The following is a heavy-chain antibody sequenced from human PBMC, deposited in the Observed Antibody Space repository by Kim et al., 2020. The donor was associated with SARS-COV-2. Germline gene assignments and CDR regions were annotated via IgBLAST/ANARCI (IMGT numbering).Heavy chain of an antibody. CDR2: INPSGGST. D-gene: IGHD3-10*01. CDR3: AREDGLLWFGELLHYYGMDV. Sequence: ASVKVSCKASGYTFTSYYMHWVRQAPGQGLEWMGIINPSGGSTSYAQRFQGRVTMTRDTSTSTFYMEVSSLRSEDTAVYFCAREDGLLWFGELLHYYGMDVWGQGTTVTVSS. V-gene: IGHV1-46*01. J-gene: IGHJ6*02. CDR1: GYTFTSYY.